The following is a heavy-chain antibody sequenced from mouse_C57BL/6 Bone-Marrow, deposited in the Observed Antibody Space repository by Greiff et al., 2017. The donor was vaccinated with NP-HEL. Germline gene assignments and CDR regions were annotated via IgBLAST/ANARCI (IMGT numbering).Heavy chain of an antibody. J-gene: IGHJ1*03. V-gene: IGHV1-75*01. CDR2: ICPGSGST. CDR3: SSDIYDDWYVDV. CDR1: GYTFTDYY. D-gene: IGHD2-12*01. Sequence: VQLQESGPELVKPGASVKISCKASGYTFTDYYINWVKQRPGQGLEWIGWICPGSGSTYYNEKVKGKANLTVDKASSKAYMLLSSRTSEASAVSFCSSDIYDDWYVDVWGTGTTVTVSS.